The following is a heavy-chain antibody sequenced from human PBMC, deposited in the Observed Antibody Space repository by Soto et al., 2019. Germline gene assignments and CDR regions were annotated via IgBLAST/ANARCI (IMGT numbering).Heavy chain of an antibody. Sequence: EVQLLESGGALVQPGGSLRLSCAGSGFTFSTYSMNWVRQAPGKGLEWVSGIYGAGSGTFHADAVKGRFTISRDNSKDTLYLQMNSLRADDTGVYYCAKDARVDGYSDFDYWGQGTLVTVSS. D-gene: IGHD2-15*01. CDR2: IYGAGSGT. CDR1: GFTFSTYS. CDR3: AKDARVDGYSDFDY. V-gene: IGHV3-23*03. J-gene: IGHJ4*02.